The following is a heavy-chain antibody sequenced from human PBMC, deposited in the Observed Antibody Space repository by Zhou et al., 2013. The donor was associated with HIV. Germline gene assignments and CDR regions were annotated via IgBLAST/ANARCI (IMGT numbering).Heavy chain of an antibody. Sequence: QVHLLQSESSILKPGATATVSCKTSGYTFTNYYMYWLRQAPGRGLEVMGIINPTTGKVMYAQGLQARLIMTRDTTTSTIHMFLSRLRSDDTAVYYCARESNMSGRGRSMDHWGQGTQIIVSS. CDR3: ARESNMSGRGRSMDH. V-gene: IGHV1-46*04. CDR2: INPTTGKV. D-gene: IGHD3-16*01. J-gene: IGHJ1*01. CDR1: GYTFTNYY.